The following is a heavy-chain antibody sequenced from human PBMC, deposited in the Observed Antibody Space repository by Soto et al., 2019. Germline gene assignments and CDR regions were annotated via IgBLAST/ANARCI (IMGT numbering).Heavy chain of an antibody. CDR2: IYSGGST. Sequence: GGSLRLSCAASGFTVSSSYMTWVRQAPGKGLEWVSVIYSGGSTYYADSVKGRFTISRDNSKNTLYLQMSILRAEDTAVYYCAGGAPKYYFDYWGQGTLVTVSS. CDR1: GFTVSSSY. CDR3: AGGAPKYYFDY. J-gene: IGHJ4*02. V-gene: IGHV3-53*01.